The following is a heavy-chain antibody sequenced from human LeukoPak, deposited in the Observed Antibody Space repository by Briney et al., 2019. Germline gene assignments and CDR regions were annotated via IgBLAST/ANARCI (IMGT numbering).Heavy chain of an antibody. J-gene: IGHJ6*02. D-gene: IGHD6-19*01. V-gene: IGHV1-2*04. Sequence: GASVKVSCKASGYTFTGYYMHWVRQAPGQGLEWMGWINPNSGGTNYAQKFQGWVTMTRDTSISTAYMELSRLRSDDTAVYYCARAERSSGWSYYYYYGMDVWGQGTTVTVSS. CDR2: INPNSGGT. CDR3: ARAERSSGWSYYYYYGMDV. CDR1: GYTFTGYY.